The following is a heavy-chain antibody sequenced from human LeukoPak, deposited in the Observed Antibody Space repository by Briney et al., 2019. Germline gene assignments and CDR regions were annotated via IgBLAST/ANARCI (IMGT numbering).Heavy chain of an antibody. CDR2: ISYDGSNK. Sequence: GGSLRLSCAASGFTFSSYAMHWVRQAPGKGLEWVAVISYDGSNKYYADSVKGRFTISRDNSKNTLYLQMNSLRAEDTAVYYCAKAEYSSSWYGPGYLDYWGQGTLVTVSS. D-gene: IGHD6-13*01. V-gene: IGHV3-30-3*01. J-gene: IGHJ4*02. CDR3: AKAEYSSSWYGPGYLDY. CDR1: GFTFSSYA.